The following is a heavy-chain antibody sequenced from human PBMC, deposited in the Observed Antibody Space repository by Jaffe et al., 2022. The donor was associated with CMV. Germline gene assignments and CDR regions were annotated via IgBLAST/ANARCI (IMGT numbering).Heavy chain of an antibody. Sequence: EVQLLESGGGFVQPGGSLRLSCAASGFTFSSYAMSWVRQAPGKGLEWVSDISGSGGTTHYADSVKGRFTISRDTSKNTVNLQMNSLRAEDTAVYYCAKDTLGYCGSKGCRGAYDCWGQGTLVTVSS. D-gene: IGHD2-2*01. CDR3: AKDTLGYCGSKGCRGAYDC. V-gene: IGHV3-23*01. J-gene: IGHJ4*02. CDR2: ISGSGGTT. CDR1: GFTFSSYA.